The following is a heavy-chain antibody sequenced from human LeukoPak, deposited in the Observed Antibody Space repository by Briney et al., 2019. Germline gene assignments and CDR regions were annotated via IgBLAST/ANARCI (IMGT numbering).Heavy chain of an antibody. D-gene: IGHD6-19*01. V-gene: IGHV1-69*04. CDR1: GGTLSNTV. CDR2: IIPVLVST. Sequence: ASVMVSCKGSGGTLSNTVITWVRQAPGQGLEWMGRIIPVLVSTNYAPQFHARVTITADKSTNTAYMDLSSLRSEDTAVYYCARSDYSSGWYGHEYFQHWGQGTLVTVSS. CDR3: ARSDYSSGWYGHEYFQH. J-gene: IGHJ1*01.